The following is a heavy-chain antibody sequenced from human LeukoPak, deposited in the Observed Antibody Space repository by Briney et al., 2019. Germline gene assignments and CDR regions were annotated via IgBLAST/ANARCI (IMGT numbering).Heavy chain of an antibody. CDR3: AIDSGGYPYYFDF. D-gene: IGHD6-19*01. V-gene: IGHV4-30-2*01. CDR1: GGSISSGIYS. Sequence: SETLSLTCAVSGGSISSGIYSWNWIRQPPGQGLEWIVYIYHTGSTYYNPSLRSRVTISVDTSKNQFSLKLSSVTAADTAVYYCAIDSGGYPYYFDFWGEGTLVTVSS. J-gene: IGHJ4*02. CDR2: IYHTGST.